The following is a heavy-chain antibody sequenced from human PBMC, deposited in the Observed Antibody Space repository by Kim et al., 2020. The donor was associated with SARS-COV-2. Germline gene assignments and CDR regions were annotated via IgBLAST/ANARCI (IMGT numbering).Heavy chain of an antibody. CDR3: ARQEVRGVTSYYYYGMDV. CDR2: ISSSSSTI. J-gene: IGHJ6*02. CDR1: GFTFSSYS. D-gene: IGHD3-10*01. V-gene: IGHV3-48*02. Sequence: GGSLRLSCAASGFTFSSYSMNWVRQAPGKGLEWVSYISSSSSTIYYADSVKGRFTISRDNAKNSLYLQMNSLRDEDTAVYYCARQEVRGVTSYYYYGMDVWGQGTTVTASS.